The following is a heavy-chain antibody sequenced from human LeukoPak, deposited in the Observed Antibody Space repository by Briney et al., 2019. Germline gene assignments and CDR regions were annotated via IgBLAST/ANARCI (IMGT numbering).Heavy chain of an antibody. CDR1: GFTFSSYS. Sequence: GGSLRLSCAASGFTFSSYSMNWVRQAPGKGLEWVSSISSSRSYIYYADSVKGRFTISRDNAKTSLYLQMNSLRAEDTAVYYCARSMVRGVIRGGRFDYWGQGTLVTVSS. CDR3: ARSMVRGVIRGGRFDY. J-gene: IGHJ4*02. D-gene: IGHD3-10*01. CDR2: ISSSRSYI. V-gene: IGHV3-21*01.